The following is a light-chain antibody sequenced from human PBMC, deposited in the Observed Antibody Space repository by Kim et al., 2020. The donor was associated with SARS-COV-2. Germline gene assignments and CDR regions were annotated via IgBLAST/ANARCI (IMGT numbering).Light chain of an antibody. Sequence: SSELTQDPAVSVALGQTVRITCQGDSLRNYYATWYQQKPGQAPLLVIFGKNDRPSGIPDRFSGSRSGNTASLTITGAQAEDEADYYCHSRDSRGYHFVFGTGTKVTVL. CDR1: SLRNYY. CDR2: GKN. V-gene: IGLV3-19*01. J-gene: IGLJ1*01. CDR3: HSRDSRGYHFV.